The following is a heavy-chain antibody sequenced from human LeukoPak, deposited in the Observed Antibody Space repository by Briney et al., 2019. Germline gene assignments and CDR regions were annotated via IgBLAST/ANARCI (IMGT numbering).Heavy chain of an antibody. V-gene: IGHV3-23*01. Sequence: PGGSLRLSCAASGFTFSSYGMSWVRQSPGKGLEWVSGISASGGSTYYADSVKGRFTISRDNAKNSLYLQMNSLRAEDTAVYYCARYSSTSGYYFDYWGQGTLVTVSS. J-gene: IGHJ4*02. CDR1: GFTFSSYG. D-gene: IGHD6-13*01. CDR3: ARYSSTSGYYFDY. CDR2: ISASGGST.